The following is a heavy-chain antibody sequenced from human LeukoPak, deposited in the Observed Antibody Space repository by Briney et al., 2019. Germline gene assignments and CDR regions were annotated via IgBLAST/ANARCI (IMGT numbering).Heavy chain of an antibody. Sequence: AGGSLRLSCAASGFTFSSYSMNWVPQAPGMGLEWLSSISGSSGFIYSADSMKGRFAISRDNAKNSLYLQMNSLRVEDTAVYYCARAQAGPTTLDAFDIWGQGTMVTVSS. CDR3: ARAQAGPTTLDAFDI. J-gene: IGHJ3*02. D-gene: IGHD1-26*01. CDR2: ISGSSGFI. CDR1: GFTFSSYS. V-gene: IGHV3-21*01.